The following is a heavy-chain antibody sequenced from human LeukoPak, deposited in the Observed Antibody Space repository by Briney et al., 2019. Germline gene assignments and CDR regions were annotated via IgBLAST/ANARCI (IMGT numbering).Heavy chain of an antibody. D-gene: IGHD2-15*01. CDR3: ARQAIAATGNWFDP. Sequence: SETLSLTCTVSGGSISSGSYYWSWIRQPAGKGLEWIGRIYTSGSTDYNPSLKSRVTISIDTSKNQFSLNLRSVTAADTAVYYCARQAIAATGNWFDPWGQGTLVTVSS. J-gene: IGHJ5*02. V-gene: IGHV4-61*02. CDR1: GGSISSGSYY. CDR2: IYTSGST.